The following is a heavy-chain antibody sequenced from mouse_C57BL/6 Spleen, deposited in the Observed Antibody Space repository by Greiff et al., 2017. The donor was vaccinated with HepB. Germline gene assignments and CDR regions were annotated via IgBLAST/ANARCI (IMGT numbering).Heavy chain of an antibody. J-gene: IGHJ2*01. V-gene: IGHV6-3*01. D-gene: IGHD3-2*02. CDR2: IRLKSDNYAT. CDR3: TGNGQLRPYYFDY. Sequence: EVKVEESGGGLVQPGGSMKLSCVASGFTFSNYWMNWVRQSPEKGLEWVAQIRLKSDNYATHYAESVKGRFTISRDDSKSSVYLQMNNLRAEDTGIYYCTGNGQLRPYYFDYWGQGTTLTVSS. CDR1: GFTFSNYW.